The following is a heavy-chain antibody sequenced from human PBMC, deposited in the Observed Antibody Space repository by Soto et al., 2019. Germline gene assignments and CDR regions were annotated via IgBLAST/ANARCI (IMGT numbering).Heavy chain of an antibody. Sequence: ASVKVSCKASGYTFTSYYMNWVRQAPGQGLEWMGWINPNSGGTNYAQKFQGWVTMTRDTSISTAYMELSRLRSDDTAVYYCARVHGAAAFNAFDIWGQGTMVTVSS. CDR3: ARVHGAAAFNAFDI. J-gene: IGHJ3*02. CDR1: GYTFTSYY. CDR2: INPNSGGT. V-gene: IGHV1-2*04. D-gene: IGHD6-13*01.